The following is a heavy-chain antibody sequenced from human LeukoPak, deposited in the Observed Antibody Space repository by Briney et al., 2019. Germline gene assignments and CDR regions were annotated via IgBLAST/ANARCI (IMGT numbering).Heavy chain of an antibody. CDR3: ARHVPTVTRYYYYYYGMDV. V-gene: IGHV4-59*08. D-gene: IGHD4-17*01. Sequence: SETLSLTCTVSGGSISSYYWSWIRQPPGKGLEWMGYIYYSGSTNYNPSLKSRATISVDTSKNQFSLKLSSVTAADTAVYYCARHVPTVTRYYYYYYGMDVWGQGTTVTVSS. CDR1: GGSISSYY. J-gene: IGHJ6*02. CDR2: IYYSGST.